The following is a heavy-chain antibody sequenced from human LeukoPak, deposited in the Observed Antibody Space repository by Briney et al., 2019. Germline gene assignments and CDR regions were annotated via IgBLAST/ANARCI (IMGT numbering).Heavy chain of an antibody. Sequence: GGSLRLSCAASGFTFSSYGMHWVRQAPGKGLEWVAVISYDGSNKYYADSVKGRFTISRDNSKNTLYLQMNSLRAEDTAVYYCAKGQDYYGSGSLDHWGQGTLVTVSS. J-gene: IGHJ4*02. CDR2: ISYDGSNK. CDR3: AKGQDYYGSGSLDH. V-gene: IGHV3-30*18. CDR1: GFTFSSYG. D-gene: IGHD3-10*01.